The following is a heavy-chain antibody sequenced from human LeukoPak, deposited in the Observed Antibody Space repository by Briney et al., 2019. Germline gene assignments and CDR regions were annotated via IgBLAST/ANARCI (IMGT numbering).Heavy chain of an antibody. CDR3: ARHWRYGGSNYYYYYGMDV. J-gene: IGHJ6*02. Sequence: SETLSLTCTVSGGSISSSSYYWGWIRQPPGKGLEWIGSIYYSGSTYYNPSLKSRVTISVDTSKNQFSLKLSSVTAADTAVYYCARHWRYGGSNYYYYYGMDVWGQGTTVTVSS. V-gene: IGHV4-39*01. CDR1: GGSISSSSYY. D-gene: IGHD1-26*01. CDR2: IYYSGST.